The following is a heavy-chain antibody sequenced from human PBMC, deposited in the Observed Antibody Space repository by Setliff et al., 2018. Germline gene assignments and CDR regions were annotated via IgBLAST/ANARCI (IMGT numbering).Heavy chain of an antibody. J-gene: IGHJ5*02. V-gene: IGHV3-21*01. CDR1: GFNFNIYT. CDR2: ISSSSTYI. CDR3: VRERDPLKSSYDGLDR. D-gene: IGHD2-2*01. Sequence: LRLSCAASGFNFNIYTINWVRRAPGKGLQWVSSISSSSTYIQYVEPVKGRFTISRDNAAKSVSLQMNSLRAEDTGVYFCVRERDPLKSSYDGLDRWGQGTQVTVSS.